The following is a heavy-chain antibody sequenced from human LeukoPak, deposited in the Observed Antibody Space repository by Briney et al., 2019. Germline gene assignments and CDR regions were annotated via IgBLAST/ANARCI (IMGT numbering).Heavy chain of an antibody. CDR2: FSGSGGST. CDR1: GFTFSSYA. V-gene: IGHV3-23*01. Sequence: GGSLRLSCAASGFTFSSYAMSWVRQAPGKGLEWVSAFSGSGGSTYYADSVKGRFTISRDNSKNTLYLQMNSLRAEDTAVYYCAKDHYYGSGSYGPFDYWGQGTLVTVSS. D-gene: IGHD3-10*01. CDR3: AKDHYYGSGSYGPFDY. J-gene: IGHJ4*02.